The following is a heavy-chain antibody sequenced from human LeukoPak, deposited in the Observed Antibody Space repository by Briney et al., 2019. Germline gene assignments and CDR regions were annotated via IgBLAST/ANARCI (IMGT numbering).Heavy chain of an antibody. CDR3: AKVKYYYDSSGPFDY. D-gene: IGHD3-22*01. V-gene: IGHV3-43D*03. CDR1: GFTFDDYA. CDR2: ISWDGGST. J-gene: IGHJ4*02. Sequence: GGCLRLSCAASGFTFDDYAMHWVRQAPGKGLEWVSLISWDGGSTYYADSVKGRFTISRDNSKNSLYLQMNSLRAEDTALYYCAKVKYYYDSSGPFDYWGQGTLVTVSS.